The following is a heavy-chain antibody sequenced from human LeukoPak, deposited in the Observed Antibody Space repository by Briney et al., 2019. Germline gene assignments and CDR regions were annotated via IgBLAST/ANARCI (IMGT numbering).Heavy chain of an antibody. J-gene: IGHJ4*02. CDR3: ARLRQGCSGDSCYLHFDY. CDR1: GGSITTYY. D-gene: IGHD2-15*01. V-gene: IGHV4-59*08. CDR2: IYYSGST. Sequence: PSETLSLTCTVSGGSITTYYGSWIRQPPGKGLEWIGYIYYSGSTNYNPSLKSRVTISIDTSNNQFSLKLSSVTAADTAVYYCARLRQGCSGDSCYLHFDYWGQGTLVTVSS.